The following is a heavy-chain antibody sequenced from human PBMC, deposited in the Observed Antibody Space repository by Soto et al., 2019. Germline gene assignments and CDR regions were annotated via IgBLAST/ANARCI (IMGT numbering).Heavy chain of an antibody. CDR3: ARGSRRHILTGYYNWFDP. Sequence: PGGSLSLSCAASGFTFSSYAMHWVRQAPGKGLEYVSAISSNGGSTYYANSVKGRFTISRDNSKNTLYLQMGSLRAEDMAVYYCARGSRRHILTGYYNWFDPWGQGTLVTVSS. V-gene: IGHV3-64*01. CDR1: GFTFSSYA. J-gene: IGHJ5*02. CDR2: ISSNGGST. D-gene: IGHD3-9*01.